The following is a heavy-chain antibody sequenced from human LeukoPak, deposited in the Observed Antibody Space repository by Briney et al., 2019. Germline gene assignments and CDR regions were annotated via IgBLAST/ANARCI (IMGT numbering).Heavy chain of an antibody. J-gene: IGHJ4*02. CDR2: ISAYNGNT. V-gene: IGHV1-18*01. CDR1: GYTFTSYG. CDR3: ASLVSPITGTTAVLDY. D-gene: IGHD1-7*01. Sequence: ASVKVSCKASGYTFTSYGISWVRQAPGQGLEWMGWISAYNGNTNYAQKLQGRVTMTTDTSTSTAYMELRSLRSDDTAVYYCASLVSPITGTTAVLDYWGQGTLVTVSS.